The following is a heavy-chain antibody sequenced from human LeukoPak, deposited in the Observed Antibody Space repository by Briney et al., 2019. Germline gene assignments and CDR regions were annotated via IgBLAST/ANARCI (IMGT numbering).Heavy chain of an antibody. Sequence: GGSLRLSCTASAFTVSSNCMSWVRQAPGKGLEWVSLIYTAGNTYYADSVRGRFTISRDISKSTLYLQMNSLRIDDTAVYYCARVAVEGREFFQHWGQGTLVTVSS. CDR3: ARVAVEGREFFQH. CDR2: IYTAGNT. V-gene: IGHV3-66*02. D-gene: IGHD6-19*01. J-gene: IGHJ1*01. CDR1: AFTVSSNC.